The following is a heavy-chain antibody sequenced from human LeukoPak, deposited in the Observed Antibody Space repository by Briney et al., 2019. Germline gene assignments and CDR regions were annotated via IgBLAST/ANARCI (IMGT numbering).Heavy chain of an antibody. D-gene: IGHD2-2*01. J-gene: IGHJ6*03. Sequence: SGGSLRLSCAASGFTFSSYAMSWVRQAPGKGLEWVSAISGSGGSTYYADSVKGRFTISRDNSKNTLYLQMNSLRAEDTAVYYCAKPSAVVPAARTYYYMDVWGKGTTVTVSS. CDR2: ISGSGGST. V-gene: IGHV3-23*01. CDR1: GFTFSSYA. CDR3: AKPSAVVPAARTYYYMDV.